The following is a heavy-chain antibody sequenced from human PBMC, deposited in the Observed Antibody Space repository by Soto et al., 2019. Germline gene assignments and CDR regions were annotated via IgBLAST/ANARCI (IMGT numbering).Heavy chain of an antibody. J-gene: IGHJ4*01. CDR2: ISGSGGNT. Sequence: GGSLRLSCAASGFTFSSYAMSCVRQAPGKGLEWVSAISGSGGNTYYADPVKGLFTISRDNSKNTLYLQMNSLRAEDTAVYYCAKLTQQLGLDCWGQQTLVTVSS. V-gene: IGHV3-23*01. CDR1: GFTFSSYA. D-gene: IGHD6-13*01. CDR3: AKLTQQLGLDC.